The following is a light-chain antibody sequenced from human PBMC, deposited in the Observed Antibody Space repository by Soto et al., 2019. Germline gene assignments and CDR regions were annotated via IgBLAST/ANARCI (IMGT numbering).Light chain of an antibody. CDR2: EVK. CDR1: RSDVGDYNY. CDR3: SSYTSGNTLL. V-gene: IGLV2-14*01. Sequence: QSALTQPASVSGSPGQSITISCTGSRSDVGDYNYVSWYQQHPGKAPKLMIYEVKNRPSGVSNRFSDSKSGNTASLTISGLQAEDEADYYCSSYTSGNTLLFGGGTQLTVL. J-gene: IGLJ2*01.